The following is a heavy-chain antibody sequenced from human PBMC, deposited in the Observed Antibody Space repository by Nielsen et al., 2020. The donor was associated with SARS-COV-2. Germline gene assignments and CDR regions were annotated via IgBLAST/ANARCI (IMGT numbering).Heavy chain of an antibody. CDR3: AREPLGYCSSTSCYDYYYYYGMDV. J-gene: IGHJ6*02. Sequence: VRQAPGQGLEWMGIINPSGGSTSYAQKFQGRVTMTRDTSTSTVYMELSSLRSEDTAVYYCAREPLGYCSSTSCYDYYYYYGMDVWGQGTTVTVSS. CDR2: INPSGGST. V-gene: IGHV1-46*01. D-gene: IGHD2-2*01.